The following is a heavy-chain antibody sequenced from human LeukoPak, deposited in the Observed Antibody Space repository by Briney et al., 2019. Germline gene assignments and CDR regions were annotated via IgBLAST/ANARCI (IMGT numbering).Heavy chain of an antibody. CDR2: ISSDGTNK. CDR1: GFTFSSYG. V-gene: IGHV3-30*18. Sequence: GGSLRLSCAASGFTFSSYGMHWVRQAPGKGLEWVAVISSDGTNKYYADSVKGRFTISRDDSKNTVYLQMSSLKSEDTAVYYCAKDKVAVPGTGYWGRGSLVTVSS. J-gene: IGHJ4*02. CDR3: AKDKVAVPGTGY. D-gene: IGHD6-19*01.